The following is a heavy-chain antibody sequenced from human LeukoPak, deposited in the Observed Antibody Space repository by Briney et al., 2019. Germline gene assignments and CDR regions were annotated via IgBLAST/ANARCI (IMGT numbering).Heavy chain of an antibody. CDR3: ARTPADSSSWYGSFDY. J-gene: IGHJ4*02. V-gene: IGHV4-4*02. Sequence: SETLSLTCAVSGGSISSSNWWSWVRQPPGKGLEWIGEIYHSGSTNYNPSLKSRVTISVDKSKNQFSLKLSSVTAADTAVYYCARTPADSSSWYGSFDYWGQGTLVTVSS. D-gene: IGHD6-13*01. CDR2: IYHSGST. CDR1: GGSISSSNW.